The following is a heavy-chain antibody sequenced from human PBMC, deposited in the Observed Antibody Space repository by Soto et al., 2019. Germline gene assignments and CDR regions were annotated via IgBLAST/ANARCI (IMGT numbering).Heavy chain of an antibody. CDR2: IYHSGST. Sequence: PSETLSLTCAVSGYSISSGYYWGWIRQPPGKGLEWIGSIYHSGSTNYNPSLKSRVTISVDKSKNQFSLKLSSVTAADTAVYYCARRLSISDGFDYWGQGTLVTVSS. J-gene: IGHJ4*02. CDR1: GYSISSGYY. D-gene: IGHD1-26*01. V-gene: IGHV4-38-2*01. CDR3: ARRLSISDGFDY.